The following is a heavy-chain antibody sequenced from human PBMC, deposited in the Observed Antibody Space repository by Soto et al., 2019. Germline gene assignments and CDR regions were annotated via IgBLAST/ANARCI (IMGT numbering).Heavy chain of an antibody. CDR1: GFTFSGSA. V-gene: IGHV3-73*01. CDR3: RRSAFMYWGGSAVDN. J-gene: IGHJ4*02. Sequence: GGSLRLSCAASGFTFSGSAIHWVRQASGKGLEWVGRIRSEADGYATAYAAAVKGRFTISRDDSKNTAYLQMKSLRTEDTALYYCRRSAFMYWGGSAVDNWGK. CDR2: IRSEADGYAT. D-gene: IGHD2-8*02.